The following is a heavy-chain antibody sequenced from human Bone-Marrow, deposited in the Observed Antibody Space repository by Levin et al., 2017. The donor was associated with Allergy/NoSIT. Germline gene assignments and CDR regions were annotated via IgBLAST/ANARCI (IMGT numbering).Heavy chain of an antibody. Sequence: GGSLRLSCAASGFTFDEYAMHWVRQVPGKGLEWVSGISWNSGSIAYVDSVKGRFTISRDNAKNSLYLQMNILRPEDTALYYCAKDRSSTTDYYAGMDVWGRGTTVTVSS. J-gene: IGHJ6*02. D-gene: IGHD3-10*01. CDR3: AKDRSSTTDYYAGMDV. CDR1: GFTFDEYA. V-gene: IGHV3-9*01. CDR2: ISWNSGSI.